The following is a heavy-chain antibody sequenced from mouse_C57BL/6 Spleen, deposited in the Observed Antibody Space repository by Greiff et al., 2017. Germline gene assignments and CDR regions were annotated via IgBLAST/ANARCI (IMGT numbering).Heavy chain of an antibody. V-gene: IGHV1-81*01. D-gene: IGHD1-1*01. CDR1: GYTFTSYV. CDR2: IYTRSGNN. CDR3: ATAHDCGSSYEGAMDY. J-gene: IGHJ4*01. Sequence: VQLLPSGAELARPGASVKLSCKASGYTFTSYVISWVKQTTGKGLEWIGEIYTRSGNNYYNEKFKGKATLTADQSSSTAYMELHSLTSEDYAVYFCATAHDCGSSYEGAMDYWGQGTSVTVAS.